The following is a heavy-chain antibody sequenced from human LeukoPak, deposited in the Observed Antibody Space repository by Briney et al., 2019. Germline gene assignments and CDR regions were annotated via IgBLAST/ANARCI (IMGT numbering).Heavy chain of an antibody. D-gene: IGHD3-10*01. Sequence: ASVKVSCKASGYTFTGYYLHWVRQAPGQGLEYMGWINPNSGGTNYAQKFQGRVTMTRDTSISTAYMELSRLRSDDTAIYFCASEDYYGGRGPYYFDYWGQGTPVTVSS. V-gene: IGHV1-2*02. CDR3: ASEDYYGGRGPYYFDY. CDR2: INPNSGGT. CDR1: GYTFTGYY. J-gene: IGHJ4*02.